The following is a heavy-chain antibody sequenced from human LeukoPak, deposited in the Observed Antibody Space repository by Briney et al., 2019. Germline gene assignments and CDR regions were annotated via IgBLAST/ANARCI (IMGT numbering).Heavy chain of an antibody. CDR2: ISGSGGST. Sequence: PGGSLRLSCAASGFTFSSYATSWVRQAPGKGLEWVSAISGSGGSTYYADSVKGRFTISRDNSKNTLYLQMSSLRAEDTAVYFCAKDRTGYSYGYFLSPWGQGTLVTVSS. V-gene: IGHV3-23*01. CDR3: AKDRTGYSYGYFLSP. J-gene: IGHJ5*02. D-gene: IGHD5-18*01. CDR1: GFTFSSYA.